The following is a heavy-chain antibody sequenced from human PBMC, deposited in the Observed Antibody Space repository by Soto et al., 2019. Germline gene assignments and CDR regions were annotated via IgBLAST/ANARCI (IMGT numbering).Heavy chain of an antibody. CDR3: ARGIRDSSGWDFDY. J-gene: IGHJ4*02. CDR2: LIPMFGTA. CDR1: GDTFSSSA. Sequence: QVQLVQSGAEVKEPGSSVKVSCKASGDTFSSSAISWVRQAPGQGLEWMGGLIPMFGTANYAQKFQGRGMITADKSTSTVYMGLTSLRSEDTAVYYCARGIRDSSGWDFDYWGQGTLVTVSS. V-gene: IGHV1-69*06. D-gene: IGHD6-19*01.